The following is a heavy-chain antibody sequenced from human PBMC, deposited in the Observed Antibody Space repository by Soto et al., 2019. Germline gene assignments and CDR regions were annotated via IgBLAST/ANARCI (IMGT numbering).Heavy chain of an antibody. CDR1: GGSISSGDYY. CDR2: IYYSGST. V-gene: IGHV4-30-4*01. D-gene: IGHD6-13*01. CDR3: ASSIAAAEADPGNDY. Sequence: PSETLSLTCTVSGGSISSGDYYWSWIRQPPGKGLEWIGYIYYSGSTYYNPSLKSRVTISVDTSKNQFSLKLSSVTAADTAVYYCASSIAAAEADPGNDYWGQGTLVTVSS. J-gene: IGHJ4*02.